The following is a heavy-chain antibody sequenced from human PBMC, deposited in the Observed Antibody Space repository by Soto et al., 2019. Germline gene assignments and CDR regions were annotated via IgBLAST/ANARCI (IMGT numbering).Heavy chain of an antibody. Sequence: SLRLSCAASGFTFSSYGMHWVRQAPGKGLEWVAVISYDGSNKYYADSVKGRFTISRDNSKNTLYLQMNSLRAEDTAVYYCAKDLIVGATTPHYWGQGTLVTVSS. CDR3: AKDLIVGATTPHY. V-gene: IGHV3-30*18. CDR2: ISYDGSNK. D-gene: IGHD1-26*01. J-gene: IGHJ4*02. CDR1: GFTFSSYG.